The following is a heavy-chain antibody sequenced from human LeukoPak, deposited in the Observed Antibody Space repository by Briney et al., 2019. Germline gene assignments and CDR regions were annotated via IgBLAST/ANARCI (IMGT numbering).Heavy chain of an antibody. Sequence: EASVKVSCKASGYTFTSYGISWVRQAPGQGLEWMGWISAYNGNTNYAQKLQGRVTMTTDTSTSTAYMELRSLRSDDTAVYYCARASRWGLNYGSGSYYRDYWGQGTLVTVSS. V-gene: IGHV1-18*01. J-gene: IGHJ4*02. CDR1: GYTFTSYG. CDR2: ISAYNGNT. D-gene: IGHD3-10*01. CDR3: ARASRWGLNYGSGSYYRDY.